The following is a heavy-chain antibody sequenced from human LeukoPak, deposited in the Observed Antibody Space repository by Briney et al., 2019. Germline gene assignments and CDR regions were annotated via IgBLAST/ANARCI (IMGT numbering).Heavy chain of an antibody. CDR3: ARRMRRSCNPNLWSFDY. V-gene: IGHV5-51*03. D-gene: IGHD2-15*01. CDR1: GYRFSDFW. Sequence: PGESLKISCKGSGYRFSDFWVGWARQVPGKGLEWMGIIQTADSETSYNPSFQGRVIISADKSLNTAHLQWSSLTASDTAIYYCARRMRRSCNPNLWSFDYWGQGTLVSVSS. J-gene: IGHJ4*02. CDR2: IQTADSET.